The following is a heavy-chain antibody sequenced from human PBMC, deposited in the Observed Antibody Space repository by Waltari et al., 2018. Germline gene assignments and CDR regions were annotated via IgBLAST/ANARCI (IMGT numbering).Heavy chain of an antibody. CDR3: ARDSRDCSGGSCYPRAFDI. CDR1: GYTFTSYY. Sequence: QVQLVQSGAEVKKPGASVKVSCKASGYTFTSYYMYWVRQAPGQGLEWMGRSNPRDGTTSNAQQGQGRVTMTRDTPTSTVYRAPSSLRSGDPAVYYCARDSRDCSGGSCYPRAFDIWGQGTRVTVSS. D-gene: IGHD2-15*01. CDR2: SNPRDGTT. V-gene: IGHV1-46*01. J-gene: IGHJ3*02.